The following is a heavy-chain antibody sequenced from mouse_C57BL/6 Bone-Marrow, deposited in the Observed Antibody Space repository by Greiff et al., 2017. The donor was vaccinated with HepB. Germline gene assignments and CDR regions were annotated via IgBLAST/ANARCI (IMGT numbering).Heavy chain of an antibody. CDR1: GYSITSGYY. J-gene: IGHJ2*01. CDR3: AKASRGTVVVR. Sequence: EVKLLESGPGLVKPSQSLSLTCSVTGYSITSGYYWNWIRQFPGNKLEWMGYISYDGSNNYNPSLKNRISITRDTSKNQFFLKLNSVTTEDTATYYCAKASRGTVVVRWGQGTTLTVSS. CDR2: ISYDGSN. D-gene: IGHD1-1*01. V-gene: IGHV3-6*01.